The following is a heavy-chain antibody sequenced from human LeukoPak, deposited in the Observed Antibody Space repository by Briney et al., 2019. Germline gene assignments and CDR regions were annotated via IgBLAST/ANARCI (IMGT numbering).Heavy chain of an antibody. J-gene: IGHJ4*02. CDR1: GFTFSNYN. V-gene: IGHV3-21*01. CDR3: ASSGPGY. D-gene: IGHD6-19*01. Sequence: GGSLRLSCAASGFTFSNYNMNWVRQAPGKAMEWVSSITSSGTYIFYADSVKGRFTISRDNAKNSLYLQMDSLGPEDTAVYYCASSGPGYWGQGTLVTVSS. CDR2: ITSSGTYI.